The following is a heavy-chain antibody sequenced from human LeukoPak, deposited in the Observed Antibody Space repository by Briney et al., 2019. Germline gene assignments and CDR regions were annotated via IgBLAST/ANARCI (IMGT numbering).Heavy chain of an antibody. V-gene: IGHV3-21*01. J-gene: IGHJ5*02. CDR1: GXTFSSYT. D-gene: IGHD3-22*01. CDR2: ISSSSSYI. CDR3: AGSSGYFGCFDP. Sequence: GGSLRLSCAASGXTFSSYTMNWVRQAPGKGLEWVSSISSSSSYIYYADSVKGRFTISRDNAKNSLHLQMNSLRSEDTAVYYCAGSSGYFGCFDPWGQGTLVTVSS.